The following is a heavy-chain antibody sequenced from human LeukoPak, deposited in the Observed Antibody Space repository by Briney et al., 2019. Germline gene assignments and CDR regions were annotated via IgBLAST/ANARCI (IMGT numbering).Heavy chain of an antibody. D-gene: IGHD3-22*01. J-gene: IGHJ4*02. V-gene: IGHV3-23*01. CDR2: ISGSGGST. CDR1: GFTFSSYA. CDR3: AKRPGGFYYDSSDYYDY. Sequence: GASLRLSCAASGFTFSSYARNWVRQAPGKGLEWVSTISGSGGSTYYADSVKGRFTISRDNSKNTLYLQTNSLRAEDTAIYYCAKRPGGFYYDSSDYYDYWGQGTLVTVSS.